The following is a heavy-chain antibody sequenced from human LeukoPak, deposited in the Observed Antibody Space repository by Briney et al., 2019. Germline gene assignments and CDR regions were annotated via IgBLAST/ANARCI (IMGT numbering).Heavy chain of an antibody. D-gene: IGHD3-10*01. CDR3: ATVSTYYRNAFDI. CDR2: FDPEDGET. V-gene: IGHV1-24*01. CDR1: RYTLTELS. Sequence: ASVKVSCKVSRYTLTELSMHWVRQAPGKGLEWMGGFDPEDGETIYAQKFQGRVTMTEDTSTDTAYMELSSLRSEDTAVYYCATVSTYYRNAFDIWGQGTMVTVSS. J-gene: IGHJ3*02.